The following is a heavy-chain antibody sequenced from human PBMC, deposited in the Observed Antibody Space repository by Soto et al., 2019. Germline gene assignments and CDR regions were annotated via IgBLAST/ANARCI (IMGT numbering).Heavy chain of an antibody. V-gene: IGHV3-13*01. J-gene: IGHJ6*02. Sequence: GGSLRLSCAASGFTFSTYDMHWVRQATGKGLEWVSTIGTTDNTFYPGSVMGRFTISREDAKNSLYLQMNSLRAEDTAVYYCATSKAYHYSGMDVWGQGTTVTVSS. CDR3: ATSKAYHYSGMDV. D-gene: IGHD3-16*01. CDR2: IGTTDNT. CDR1: GFTFSTYD.